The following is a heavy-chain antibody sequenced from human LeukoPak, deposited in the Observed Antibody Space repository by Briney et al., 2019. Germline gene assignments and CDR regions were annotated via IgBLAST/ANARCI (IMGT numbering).Heavy chain of an antibody. CDR3: ARQYNWNYFDY. V-gene: IGHV3-66*04. Sequence: GGSLRLSCAASGFTLSSYAMSWVRQAPGKGLEWVSVIYSGGSTYYADSVKGRFTISRDNSKNTLYLQMNSLRAEDTAVYYCARQYNWNYFDYWGQGTLVTVSS. CDR2: IYSGGST. J-gene: IGHJ4*02. D-gene: IGHD1-20*01. CDR1: GFTLSSYA.